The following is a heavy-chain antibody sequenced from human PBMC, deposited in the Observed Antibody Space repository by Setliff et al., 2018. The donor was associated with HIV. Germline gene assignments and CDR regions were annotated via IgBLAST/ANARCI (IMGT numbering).Heavy chain of an antibody. Sequence: SETLSLTCAVSGYYLSSGYSWGWIRQPTGKGLEWIGSIYHSGSTYYTPSLKSRVTISVYTSKNQFAMKLSSVTDTDTAVYYCASLQFTYYYDSSGFGSDPFDIWGQGTMVTVSS. V-gene: IGHV4-38-2*01. J-gene: IGHJ3*02. CDR1: GYYLSSGYS. CDR3: ASLQFTYYYDSSGFGSDPFDI. D-gene: IGHD3-22*01. CDR2: IYHSGST.